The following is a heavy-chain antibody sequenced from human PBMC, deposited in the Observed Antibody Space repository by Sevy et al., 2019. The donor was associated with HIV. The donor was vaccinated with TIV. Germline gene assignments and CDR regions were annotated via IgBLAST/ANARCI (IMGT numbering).Heavy chain of an antibody. J-gene: IGHJ6*02. CDR2: ITGSGTGSAGSGGRT. Sequence: GGSLRLSCAASGFTFSMYAMSWVRQAPGKGLEWVSGITGSGTGSAGSGGRTHYADSVKGRFTVSADNSKNTLYLQMNSLRAEDTAVYYCAIFYSYGSGTDYNGMDVWGQGTTVTVSS. V-gene: IGHV3-23*01. CDR1: GFTFSMYA. D-gene: IGHD3-10*01. CDR3: AIFYSYGSGTDYNGMDV.